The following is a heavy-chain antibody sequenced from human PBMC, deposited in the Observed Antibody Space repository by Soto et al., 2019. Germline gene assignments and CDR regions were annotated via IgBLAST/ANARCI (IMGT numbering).Heavy chain of an antibody. CDR3: ARSRGSYYTNFDS. CDR1: ADTFTGYT. V-gene: IGHV1-69*08. D-gene: IGHD3-10*01. Sequence: QVQLVQSGAEVKKPGSSVKVSCKASADTFTGYTVTWVRQAPGQGLEWVGRVIPILGASNFAQKFQGRVTIXAXXSADTAYMVLTGLTSEDTAVYYCARSRGSYYTNFDSWGRGTLVTVSS. CDR2: VIPILGAS. J-gene: IGHJ4*02.